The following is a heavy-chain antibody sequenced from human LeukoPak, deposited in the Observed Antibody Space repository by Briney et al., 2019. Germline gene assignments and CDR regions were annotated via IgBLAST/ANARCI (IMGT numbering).Heavy chain of an antibody. CDR1: GYTLTKLS. CDR3: ATDLPLGVVAATPRTGY. J-gene: IGHJ4*02. D-gene: IGHD2-15*01. V-gene: IGHV1-24*01. Sequence: ASVKLSCKVSGYTLTKLSMHWVRQAPGKGLEWMGGFDPEDGETIYAQNFQGRVTMTEDTSTDTAYMERSSLKSEDTAVYYCATDLPLGVVAATPRTGYWGQGTLVTVSS. CDR2: FDPEDGET.